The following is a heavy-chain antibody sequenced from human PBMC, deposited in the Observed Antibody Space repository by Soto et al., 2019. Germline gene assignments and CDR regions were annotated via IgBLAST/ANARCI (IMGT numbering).Heavy chain of an antibody. CDR3: ARVSSGGTRWFDS. J-gene: IGHJ5*01. CDR1: GGSISTGVWY. D-gene: IGHD6-13*01. V-gene: IGHV4-31*03. Sequence: QVQLQESGPGLVKPSQTLSLTCSVSGGSISTGVWYWSWVREHPGKGLEWIGDIYYRGTTSYHPSLGSRVTISRDTSKNQFSLKVNSVTAADTAVYYCARVSSGGTRWFDSWGQGIRVTVSS. CDR2: IYYRGTT.